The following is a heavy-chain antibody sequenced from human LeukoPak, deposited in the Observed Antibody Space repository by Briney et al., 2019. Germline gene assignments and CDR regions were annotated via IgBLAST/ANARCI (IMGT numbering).Heavy chain of an antibody. J-gene: IGHJ5*02. V-gene: IGHV4-30-2*01. D-gene: IGHD2-2*01. CDR2: IYHRGST. Sequence: PSETLSLTCAVSGGSISSGGYSWSWIRQPPGKGLEWIGYIYHRGSTYYNPSLKSRVTISVDRSKNQFSLKLSSVTAADTAVYYCARGYCSSTSCWFDPWGQGTLVTVSS. CDR3: ARGYCSSTSCWFDP. CDR1: GGSISSGGYS.